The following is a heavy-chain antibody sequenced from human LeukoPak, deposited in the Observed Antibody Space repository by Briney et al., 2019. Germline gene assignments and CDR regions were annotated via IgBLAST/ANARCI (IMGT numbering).Heavy chain of an antibody. V-gene: IGHV3-53*01. CDR3: ATPRASGFDAFDI. J-gene: IGHJ3*02. Sequence: GGSLRLSCAASGFTVSSNYMSWVRQAPGKGLEWVSMIYSDGSTSYVDSVKGRFTISRDNAKNSLYLQMNSLRAEDTAVYYCATPRASGFDAFDIWGQGTMVTVSS. D-gene: IGHD3-10*01. CDR2: IYSDGST. CDR1: GFTVSSNY.